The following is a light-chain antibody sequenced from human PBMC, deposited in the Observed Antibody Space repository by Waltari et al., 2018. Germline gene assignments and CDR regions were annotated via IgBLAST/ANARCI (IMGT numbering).Light chain of an antibody. CDR1: KSISSW. V-gene: IGKV1-5*03. CDR2: KAS. Sequence: DIQMTQSPSTLSASVGDRVTITCRASKSISSWLAWYQQKPGKAPKLLNYKASSLESGVPSRFSGSGSGTEFTLTISSLQPDDFATYYCQQYNSYPYTFGQGTKLEIK. J-gene: IGKJ2*01. CDR3: QQYNSYPYT.